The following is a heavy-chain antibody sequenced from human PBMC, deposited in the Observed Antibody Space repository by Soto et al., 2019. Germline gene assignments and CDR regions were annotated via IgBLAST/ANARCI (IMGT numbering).Heavy chain of an antibody. J-gene: IGHJ4*02. V-gene: IGHV3-33*01. CDR1: GFSFNSYG. CDR3: GRDWLAIDS. D-gene: IGHD6-19*01. CDR2: IWYDGSNK. Sequence: QVQLVESGGGVVQPGRSLRLSCAASGFSFNSYGMHWVRQAPGKGLEWVAVIWYDGSNKYYADSAKGRFTISRDNSKNTLYLQMYTLRAEDTAVYYCGRDWLAIDSWGQGTLVTVSS.